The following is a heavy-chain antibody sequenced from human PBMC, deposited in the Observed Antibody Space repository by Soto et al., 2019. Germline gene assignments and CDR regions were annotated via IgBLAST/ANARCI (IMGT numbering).Heavy chain of an antibody. CDR2: IYWDDDK. CDR1: GFSLTPSGVG. D-gene: IGHD1-1*01. V-gene: IGHV2-5*02. J-gene: IGHJ5*02. Sequence: QITLKESGPTLVEPTETLTLTCSFSGFSLTPSGVGVGWLRQAPGKALECLGIIYWDDDKRYNPSLKNRLTISKDTSKNQVVLSMTYMEPVDTATYFCACRVTDRTYWDVGYFDPGGQGTLVTVS. CDR3: ACRVTDRTYWDVGYFDP.